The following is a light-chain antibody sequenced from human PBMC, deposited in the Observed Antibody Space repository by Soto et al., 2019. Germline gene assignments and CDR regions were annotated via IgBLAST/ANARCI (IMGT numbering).Light chain of an antibody. CDR2: GAS. J-gene: IGKJ1*01. Sequence: EKVMTQSPATLSMSPGERATLSCRASQSVSNFLAWYQQKPGQAPRLLIYGASTRATGVPARFSGSGSGTEFTLTISSLQSEDFAVHYCQQYSIWPSWTFGQGAKVEVK. V-gene: IGKV3-15*01. CDR3: QQYSIWPSWT. CDR1: QSVSNF.